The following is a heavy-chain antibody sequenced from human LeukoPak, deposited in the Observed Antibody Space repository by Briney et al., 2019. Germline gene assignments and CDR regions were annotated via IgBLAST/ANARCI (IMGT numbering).Heavy chain of an antibody. CDR3: ATSYGSGSYYDHYYYGMDV. V-gene: IGHV3-21*01. Sequence: GGSLRLSCTASTFTFSDYSMNWVRQAPGKGLEWVSSISSSSTNIFYADSVRGRFTIPRDNAKKSLYLQMNSLRAEDTAVYYCATSYGSGSYYDHYYYGMDVWGQGTTVIVSS. J-gene: IGHJ6*02. CDR1: TFTFSDYS. D-gene: IGHD3-10*01. CDR2: ISSSSTNI.